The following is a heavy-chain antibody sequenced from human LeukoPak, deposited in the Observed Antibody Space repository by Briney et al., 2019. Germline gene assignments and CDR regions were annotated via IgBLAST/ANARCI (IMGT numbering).Heavy chain of an antibody. CDR2: TYYRSTWYN. V-gene: IGHV6-1*01. Sequence: SQTLSLTCAISGDSVSSNSVTWNWIRQSPSRGLEWLGRTYYRSTWYNDYAVSVRGRITVNPDTSKNQFSLHPNSVTPEDTAVYYCARRLTQYDCFDPWGQGILVTASS. J-gene: IGHJ5*02. D-gene: IGHD2-2*01. CDR1: GDSVSSNSVT. CDR3: ARRLTQYDCFDP.